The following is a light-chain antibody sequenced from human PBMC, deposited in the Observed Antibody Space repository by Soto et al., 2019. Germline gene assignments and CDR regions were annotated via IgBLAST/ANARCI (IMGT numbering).Light chain of an antibody. V-gene: IGKV3-20*01. CDR2: GAS. Sequence: ETVLTQSPGTLSLSPGERATLSCRASRCVSTFLAWYQQRPGQAPRLLIYGASSRATGIPDRFSGSGSVTDFTLTVSRLEPEDFAVYYCQQYGNSPLTFGQGTKLEIK. CDR3: QQYGNSPLT. J-gene: IGKJ2*01. CDR1: RCVSTF.